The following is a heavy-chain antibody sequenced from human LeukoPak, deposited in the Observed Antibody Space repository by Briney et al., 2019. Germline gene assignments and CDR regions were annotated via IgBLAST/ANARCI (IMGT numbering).Heavy chain of an antibody. CDR3: ARAYSSGDESEYYFDY. V-gene: IGHV3-7*01. CDR2: IKQDGSEK. CDR1: GFTVSNNY. D-gene: IGHD2-15*01. Sequence: GGSLRLSCAASGFTVSNNYMSWVRQAPGRGLEWVANIKQDGSEKYYVDSVKGRFTISRDNAKNSLYLQMNSLRAEDTAVYYCARAYSSGDESEYYFDYWGQGTLVTVSS. J-gene: IGHJ4*02.